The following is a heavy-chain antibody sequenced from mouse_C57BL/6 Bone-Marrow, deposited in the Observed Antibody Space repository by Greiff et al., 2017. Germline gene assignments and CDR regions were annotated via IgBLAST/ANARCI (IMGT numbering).Heavy chain of an antibody. D-gene: IGHD2-4*01. J-gene: IGHJ3*01. CDR3: ARFYYDYGFAY. CDR2: IYPGSGST. Sequence: QVQLKQPGAELVKPGASVKMSCKASGYTFTSYWITWVKQRPGQGLEWIGDIYPGSGSTNYNEKFKSKATLTVDKSSSTAYMQLSSLTSEDSAVYYCARFYYDYGFAYWGQGTLVTVSA. V-gene: IGHV1-55*01. CDR1: GYTFTSYW.